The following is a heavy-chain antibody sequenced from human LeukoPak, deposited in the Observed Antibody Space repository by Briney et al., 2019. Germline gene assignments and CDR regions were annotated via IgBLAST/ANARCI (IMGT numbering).Heavy chain of an antibody. CDR1: GFTFSSYG. CDR2: ISYDGSNK. Sequence: GRSLRLSCAASGFTFSSYGMHWVRQAPGKGLEWVAVISYDGSNKYYADSVKGRFTISRDNSKNTLYLQMNSLRAEDTAVYYCANLPRGSSDYWGQGTLVTVSS. J-gene: IGHJ4*02. CDR3: ANLPRGSSDY. V-gene: IGHV3-30*18.